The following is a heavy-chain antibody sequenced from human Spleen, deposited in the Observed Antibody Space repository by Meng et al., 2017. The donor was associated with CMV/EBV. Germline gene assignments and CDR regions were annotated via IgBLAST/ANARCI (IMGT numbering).Heavy chain of an antibody. Sequence: ASVKVSCKASGYTFTSYGITWVRQAPGQGLEWMGWISAYNGNTNYAQKLQGRVIMTTDTSTSTAYMELRSLRSDDTAVYYCVKQLHTFFDYWGQGTLVTVSS. CDR2: ISAYNGNT. V-gene: IGHV1-18*01. D-gene: IGHD6-6*01. CDR1: GYTFTSYG. CDR3: VKQLHTFFDY. J-gene: IGHJ4*02.